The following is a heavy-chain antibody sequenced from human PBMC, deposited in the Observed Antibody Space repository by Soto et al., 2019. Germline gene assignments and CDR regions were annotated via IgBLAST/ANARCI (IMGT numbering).Heavy chain of an antibody. CDR1: GYTFTTYD. Sequence: QVQLVQSGAEVKKPGASVKVSCKASGYTFTTYDINWVRQATGQGLEWMGWMNPNSGHTAYAQKLQSRVTVTTDTSINTAYMQLSSLRSEDTAVYYCASGRLWFGGYCMDVWGQGTTVTVSS. V-gene: IGHV1-8*01. J-gene: IGHJ6*02. D-gene: IGHD3-10*01. CDR2: MNPNSGHT. CDR3: ASGRLWFGGYCMDV.